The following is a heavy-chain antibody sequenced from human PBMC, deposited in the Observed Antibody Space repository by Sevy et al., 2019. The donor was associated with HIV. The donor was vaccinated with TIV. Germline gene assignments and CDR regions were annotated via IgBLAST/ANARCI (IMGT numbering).Heavy chain of an antibody. CDR2: IYTSGST. D-gene: IGHD6-6*01. V-gene: IGHV4-59*01. CDR3: ARESIGATGDFDY. Sequence: SETPSLTCTVSGGSLSNYFWSWIRQPPGKRLEWIAYIYTSGSTNYNPSLKSRVSISIDTSKNQFSLKLRSVSAADTAVYYCARESIGATGDFDYWGQGTLVTVSS. J-gene: IGHJ4*02. CDR1: GGSLSNYF.